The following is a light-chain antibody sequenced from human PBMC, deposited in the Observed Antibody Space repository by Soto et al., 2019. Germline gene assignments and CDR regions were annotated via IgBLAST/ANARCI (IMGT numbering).Light chain of an antibody. CDR3: QQRNNWPPIT. Sequence: EIVMTQSPATLSVSPGERATLSCRASQSVSSDLAWFQQKPGQAPRLLIYGASITASGIPARFSGSGSGTEFTLTITSLEPEDFAVYYCQQRNNWPPITFGQGTRLEIK. V-gene: IGKV3-15*01. CDR2: GAS. CDR1: QSVSSD. J-gene: IGKJ5*01.